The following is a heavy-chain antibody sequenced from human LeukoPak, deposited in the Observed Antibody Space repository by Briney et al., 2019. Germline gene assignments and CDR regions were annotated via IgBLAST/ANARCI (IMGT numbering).Heavy chain of an antibody. CDR3: AKDDYGTT. J-gene: IGHJ5*02. V-gene: IGHV3-23*01. Sequence: GGSLRLSCAASGFTFSSYAMSWVRQAPGKGLEWVSAISDSGGSRYYAGSVKGRFTISRDNSKNTVYLQMSSLRAEDTAVYYCAKDDYGTTWGQGTLVIVSS. CDR1: GFTFSSYA. CDR2: ISDSGGSR. D-gene: IGHD4-17*01.